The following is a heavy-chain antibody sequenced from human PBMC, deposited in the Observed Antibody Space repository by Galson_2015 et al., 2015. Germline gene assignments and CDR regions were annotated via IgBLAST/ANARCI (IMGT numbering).Heavy chain of an antibody. D-gene: IGHD1-26*01. Sequence: SLRLSCAASGFTFSSYVMSWVRQAPGKGLEWVSDISNSGGITYYADSVKGRFTISRDNSKNTLYLQMNSLRADDTAVYYCAKDRDSGSYYYYYGMDVWGQGTTVTVSS. CDR3: AKDRDSGSYYYYYGMDV. CDR1: GFTFSSYV. J-gene: IGHJ6*02. CDR2: ISNSGGIT. V-gene: IGHV3-23*01.